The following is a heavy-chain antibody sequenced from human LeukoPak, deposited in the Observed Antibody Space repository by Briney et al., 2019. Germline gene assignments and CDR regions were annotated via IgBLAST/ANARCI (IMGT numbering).Heavy chain of an antibody. V-gene: IGHV3-21*01. CDR2: ISSSSSNI. CDR1: GFTFSSYS. CDR3: ARDQGSYDY. Sequence: PGGSLRLSCAASGFTFSSYSMNWVRQAPGKGLEWVSPISSSSSNIYYADSVKGRFTISRDNSKNTLYLQMNSLRAEDTAVYYCARDQGSYDYWGQGTLVTVSS. J-gene: IGHJ4*02.